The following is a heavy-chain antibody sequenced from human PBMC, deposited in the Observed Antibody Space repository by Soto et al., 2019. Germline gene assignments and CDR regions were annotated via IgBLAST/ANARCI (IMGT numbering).Heavy chain of an antibody. V-gene: IGHV4-30-2*01. CDR3: ARVLIGGPWNYVAFDI. D-gene: IGHD1-7*01. Sequence: TSETLSLTGTVSGGSISSGGYSWSWIRQPPGKGLEWIGYIYHSWSTYYNPSLKSRVTISVDRSKNQFSLKLSSVTAADTAVYYCARVLIGGPWNYVAFDIWGQRTMVTVSS. J-gene: IGHJ3*02. CDR2: IYHSWST. CDR1: GGSISSGGYS.